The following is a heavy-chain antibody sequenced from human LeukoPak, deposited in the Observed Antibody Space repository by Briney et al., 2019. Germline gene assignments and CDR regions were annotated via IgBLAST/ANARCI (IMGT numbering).Heavy chain of an antibody. J-gene: IGHJ4*02. D-gene: IGHD3-22*01. V-gene: IGHV4-34*01. CDR2: IDHSGST. CDR1: GVSINTCCYY. CDR3: ARRYSSGWPAFDS. Sequence: PSETLSLTCDVSGVSINTCCYYWTWIRQPPGKGLEWIGEIDHSGSTDYNPSLKSRIIISVDTSKDQFSLKLSSVTAADTAIYYCARRYSSGWPAFDSWGQGTLVTVSS.